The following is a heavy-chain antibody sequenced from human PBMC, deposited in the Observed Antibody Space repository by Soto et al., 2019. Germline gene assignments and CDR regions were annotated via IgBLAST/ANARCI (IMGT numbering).Heavy chain of an antibody. CDR3: ARGGYYFYYGMDV. Sequence: SETLSLTCTVSGGSISSGGYYWSWIRQHPGKGLEWIGYIYYSGSTYYNPSLESRVTISVDTSKNQFSLKLSSVTAADTAVYYCARGGYYFYYGMDVWGQGTTVTVSS. CDR2: IYYSGST. J-gene: IGHJ6*02. V-gene: IGHV4-31*03. CDR1: GGSISSGGYY.